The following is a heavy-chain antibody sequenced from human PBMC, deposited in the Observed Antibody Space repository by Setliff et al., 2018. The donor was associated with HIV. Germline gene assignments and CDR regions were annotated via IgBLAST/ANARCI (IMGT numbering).Heavy chain of an antibody. Sequence: ASVKVSCKASGYTFNSYDISWVRQAPGQGLEWMGWISIYNGNTKYAQKLQGRVTMTTDTSTSTAYMELRSLRSDDTAVYYCARLGKNDYGDYFDYWGQGTLVTVSS. CDR1: GYTFNSYD. CDR3: ARLGKNDYGDYFDY. J-gene: IGHJ4*02. D-gene: IGHD4-17*01. V-gene: IGHV1-18*01. CDR2: ISIYNGNT.